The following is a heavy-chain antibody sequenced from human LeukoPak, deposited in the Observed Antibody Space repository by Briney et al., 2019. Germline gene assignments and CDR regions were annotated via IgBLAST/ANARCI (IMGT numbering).Heavy chain of an antibody. V-gene: IGHV4-38-2*02. Sequence: PSETLSLTCTVSGYSISSGYYWGWIRQPPGKGLEWIGSIYHSGSTSYNPSLKSRVTISVDTSKNQFSLKLSSVTAADTAVYYCARDYIAARAFDYWGQGTLVTVSS. J-gene: IGHJ4*02. CDR3: ARDYIAARAFDY. CDR2: IYHSGST. CDR1: GYSISSGYY. D-gene: IGHD6-6*01.